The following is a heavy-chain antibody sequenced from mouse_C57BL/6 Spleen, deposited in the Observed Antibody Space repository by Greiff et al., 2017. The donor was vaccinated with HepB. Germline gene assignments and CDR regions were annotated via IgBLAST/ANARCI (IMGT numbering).Heavy chain of an antibody. CDR1: GYTFTSYW. V-gene: IGHV1-72*01. Sequence: QVQLQQPGAELVKPGASVKLSCKASGYTFTSYWMHWVKQRPGRGLEWIGRIAPNSGGTKYNEKFKSKATLTVDKPSSTAYMQLSSLTSEDSAVYYCARSRVPYYDYDVFDYWGQGTTLTVSS. CDR3: ARSRVPYYDYDVFDY. J-gene: IGHJ2*01. CDR2: IAPNSGGT. D-gene: IGHD2-4*01.